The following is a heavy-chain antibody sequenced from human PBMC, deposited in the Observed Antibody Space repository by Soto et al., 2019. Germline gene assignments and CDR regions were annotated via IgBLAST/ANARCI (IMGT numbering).Heavy chain of an antibody. CDR2: IKSKTDGGTT. CDR3: TTERSYYDIFSVYLPPPHAFDF. CDR1: GFTFSNAW. Sequence: GGSLRLSCAASGFTFSNAWMSWVRQAPGKGLEWVGRIKSKTDGGTTDYAAPVKGRFTISRDDSKNTLYLQMNSLKTEDTAVYYCTTERSYYDIFSVYLPPPHAFDFWGPGTMVNV. J-gene: IGHJ3*01. V-gene: IGHV3-15*01. D-gene: IGHD3-9*01.